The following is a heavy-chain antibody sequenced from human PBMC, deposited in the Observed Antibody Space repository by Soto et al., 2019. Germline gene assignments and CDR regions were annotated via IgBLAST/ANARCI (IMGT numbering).Heavy chain of an antibody. CDR2: ISYDGSNK. Sequence: GGSLRLSCAASGFTFSSYAMHWVRQAPGKGLEWVAVISYDGSNKYYADSVKGRFTISRDNSKNTLYLQMNSLRAEDTAVYYCARDRWSPDSSGYMGSLYWGQGTLVTVSS. CDR3: ARDRWSPDSSGYMGSLY. CDR1: GFTFSSYA. D-gene: IGHD3-22*01. J-gene: IGHJ4*02. V-gene: IGHV3-30-3*01.